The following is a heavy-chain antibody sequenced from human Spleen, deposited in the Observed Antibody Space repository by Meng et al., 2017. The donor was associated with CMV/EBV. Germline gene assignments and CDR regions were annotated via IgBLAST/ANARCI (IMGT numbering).Heavy chain of an antibody. D-gene: IGHD6-19*01. Sequence: GGSLRLSCAASGFTFSSYSMNWVRQAPGKGLEWVSSTSSSSYIYYADSVKGRFTISRDNAKNSLYLQMNSLRAEDTAVYYCARDGIAVAGNEDYYYYGMDVWGQGTTVTVSS. V-gene: IGHV3-21*04. J-gene: IGHJ6*02. CDR1: GFTFSSYS. CDR2: TSSSSYI. CDR3: ARDGIAVAGNEDYYYYGMDV.